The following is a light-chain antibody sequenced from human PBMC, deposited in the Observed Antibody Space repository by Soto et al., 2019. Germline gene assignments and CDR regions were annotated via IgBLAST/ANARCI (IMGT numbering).Light chain of an antibody. CDR3: QQRSNWPRT. CDR2: DAS. V-gene: IGKV3-11*01. Sequence: EIVLTQSPATLSLSPGERATLSCRASQSVSNNLGWYQQKPGQAPRLLIYDASNSATDIPARFSGSGSGKDFTLTISILEPEYAAVYYCQQRSNWPRTFGQGTKLEIK. J-gene: IGKJ2*01. CDR1: QSVSNN.